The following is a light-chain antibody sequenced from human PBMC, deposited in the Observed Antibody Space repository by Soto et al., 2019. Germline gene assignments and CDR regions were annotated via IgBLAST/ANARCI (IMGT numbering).Light chain of an antibody. J-gene: IGKJ2*01. CDR1: QSVSSRS. V-gene: IGKV3-20*01. Sequence: EIVLTQSPGTLSLSPGEGATLSCRASQSVSSRSLAWYQQKPGQAPRLLIYGASSRATGIPDRFSGSGSGTDFTLTISRLEPEDFAVYYCQQYGNSPYTFGHGTKLEIK. CDR2: GAS. CDR3: QQYGNSPYT.